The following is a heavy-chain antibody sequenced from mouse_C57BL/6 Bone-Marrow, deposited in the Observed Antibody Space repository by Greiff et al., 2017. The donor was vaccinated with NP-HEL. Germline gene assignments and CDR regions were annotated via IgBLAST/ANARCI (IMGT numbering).Heavy chain of an antibody. Sequence: QVQLQQPGTELVKPGTSVKLSCKSSGYTFTSYWMHWVKQRPGQGLEWIGNINPSNGGTNYNEKFKSKATLTADNSSSTAYMELRSLTSEDSAVYFCARSGNWDVPYWGQGTLVTVSA. D-gene: IGHD4-1*01. V-gene: IGHV1-53*01. CDR2: INPSNGGT. CDR3: ARSGNWDVPY. J-gene: IGHJ3*01. CDR1: GYTFTSYW.